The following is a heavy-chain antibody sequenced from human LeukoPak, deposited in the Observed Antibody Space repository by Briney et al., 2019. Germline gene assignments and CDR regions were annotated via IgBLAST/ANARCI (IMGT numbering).Heavy chain of an antibody. CDR2: ISYDGSNK. CDR3: ARDESGYSYGYDAFDI. J-gene: IGHJ3*02. Sequence: PGRSLRLSCAASGFTFSSYAMHWVRQAPGKGLEWVAVISYDGSNKYYADSVKGRFTISRDNSKNTLYLQMNSLRAEDTAVYYCARDESGYSYGYDAFDIWGQGTVVTVSS. CDR1: GFTFSSYA. D-gene: IGHD5-18*01. V-gene: IGHV3-30-3*01.